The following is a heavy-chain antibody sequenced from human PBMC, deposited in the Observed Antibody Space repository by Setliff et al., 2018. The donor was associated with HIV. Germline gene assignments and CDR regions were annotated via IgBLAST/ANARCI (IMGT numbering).Heavy chain of an antibody. CDR3: ARLSGGMVPNY. Sequence: SETLSLTCAVSGGSISSSNWWSWVRQPPGKGLEWIGEIYHSGSANYNPSLKSRVTISVDPSKNQILLRLSSVTAADTAVYYCARLSGGMVPNYWGQGTLVTVSS. D-gene: IGHD3-10*01. CDR1: GGSISSSNW. J-gene: IGHJ4*02. V-gene: IGHV4-4*02. CDR2: IYHSGSA.